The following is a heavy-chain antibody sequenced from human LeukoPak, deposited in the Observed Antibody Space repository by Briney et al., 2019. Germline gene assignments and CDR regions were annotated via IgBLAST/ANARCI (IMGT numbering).Heavy chain of an antibody. CDR3: AREGSLGHYMDV. D-gene: IGHD2-15*01. Sequence: ASVKVSCKTSGYAFSGGYDIYWVRQAPGQGLECMGWINPNNGDANYGHKFRGRVTMTRDTSISTAYMEVNVVTFDDTAVYYCAREGSLGHYMDVWGKGTTVTVSS. CDR1: GYAFSGGY. CDR2: INPNNGDA. V-gene: IGHV1-2*07. J-gene: IGHJ6*03.